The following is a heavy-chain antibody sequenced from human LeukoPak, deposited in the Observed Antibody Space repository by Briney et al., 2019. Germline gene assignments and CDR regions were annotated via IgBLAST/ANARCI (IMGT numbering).Heavy chain of an antibody. CDR2: INPPNSDN. J-gene: IGHJ4*02. CDR1: GYTFTACW. D-gene: IGHD4-17*01. Sequence: GESLKISCQASGYTFTACWIAWVRQKPGEGLEWMGIINPPNSDNRYSPSIQGQVTMSVDNSINTAYLQWSSLEASDTAMYYCARALRTGQGDYVPVLWGQGTLVIVSS. CDR3: ARALRTGQGDYVPVL. V-gene: IGHV5-51*01.